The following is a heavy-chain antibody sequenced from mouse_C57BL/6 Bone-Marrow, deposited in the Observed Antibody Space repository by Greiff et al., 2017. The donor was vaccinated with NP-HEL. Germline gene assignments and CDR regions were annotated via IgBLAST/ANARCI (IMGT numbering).Heavy chain of an antibody. V-gene: IGHV14-4*01. D-gene: IGHD1-1*01. Sequence: VQLQQSGAELVRPGASVKLSCTASGFNIKDDYMHWVKQRPEQGLEWIGWIDPENGDTEYASKFQGKATITADTSSNTAYLRLSSLTSEDTAVYYCTGFYYYGSSYPFAYWGQGTLVTVSA. CDR1: GFNIKDDY. J-gene: IGHJ3*01. CDR2: IDPENGDT. CDR3: TGFYYYGSSYPFAY.